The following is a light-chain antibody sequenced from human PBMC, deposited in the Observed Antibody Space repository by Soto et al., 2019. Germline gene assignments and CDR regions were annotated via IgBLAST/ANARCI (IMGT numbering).Light chain of an antibody. J-gene: IGKJ1*01. Sequence: DIVMTQSPDSLAVSLGERATINCKSSQSLLYSVNNENYLAWYQQKPGQPPKLLIYWASTRESGVPDRFSGSGSGTDFTLTIGSLQAEDVAVYYCQQYYSGLWTLGQGTKVEIK. V-gene: IGKV4-1*01. CDR2: WAS. CDR3: QQYYSGLWT. CDR1: QSLLYSVNNENY.